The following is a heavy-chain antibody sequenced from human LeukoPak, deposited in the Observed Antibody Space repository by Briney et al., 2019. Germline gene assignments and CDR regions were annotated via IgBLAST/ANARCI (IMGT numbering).Heavy chain of an antibody. CDR2: ISYDGNDN. Sequence: GGSLRLSCAASGFTFTYYAMHWVRQAPGKGLEWVAVISYDGNDNYYADSVKGRFTISRDNSKNTLYLQMSSLRTEDTAVYYCAKWKYSNSGIDDYWGQGTLVTVSS. CDR1: GFTFTYYA. CDR3: AKWKYSNSGIDDY. D-gene: IGHD6-6*01. V-gene: IGHV3-30*18. J-gene: IGHJ4*02.